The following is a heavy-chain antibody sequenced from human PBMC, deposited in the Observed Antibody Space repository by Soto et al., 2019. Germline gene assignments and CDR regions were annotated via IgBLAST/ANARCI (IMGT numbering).Heavy chain of an antibody. V-gene: IGHV4-59*01. J-gene: IGHJ4*02. Sequence: PSETLSLTCSVSGGCITGYYWSWIRQAPGKGLEWLGYIYYSGSTNYNPSLKSRVTISVDMSKSQFSLKVSSATAADTAVYYCVRSSGVRGFRYYFDYWGQGALVTVS. D-gene: IGHD3-10*01. CDR2: IYYSGST. CDR1: GGCITGYY. CDR3: VRSSGVRGFRYYFDY.